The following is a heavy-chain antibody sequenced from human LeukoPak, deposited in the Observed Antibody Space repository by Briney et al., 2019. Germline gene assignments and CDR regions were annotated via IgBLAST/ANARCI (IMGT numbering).Heavy chain of an antibody. CDR2: IYIGGSA. V-gene: IGHV3-66*01. D-gene: IGHD6-13*01. Sequence: GGSLRLSCAASGFTFSNAWMSWVRQAPGKGLEWVSVIYIGGSAYYADSVKGRFTISRDISKNTLYLQMNSLRAEDTAVYYCARDESANYYYYAMDVWGQGTTVTVSS. CDR3: ARDESANYYYYAMDV. CDR1: GFTFSNAW. J-gene: IGHJ6*02.